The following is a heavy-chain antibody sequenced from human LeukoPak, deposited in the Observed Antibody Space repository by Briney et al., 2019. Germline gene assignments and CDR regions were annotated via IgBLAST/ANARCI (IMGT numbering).Heavy chain of an antibody. CDR1: GGSFSGYY. CDR3: ARATNPTYYYDSSGYYFFDY. V-gene: IGHV4-34*01. J-gene: IGHJ4*02. CDR2: INHSGST. Sequence: SETLSLTCAVYGGSFSGYYWSWIRQPPGKGLEWIWEINHSGSTNYNPSLKSRVTISVDTSKNQFSLKLSSVTAADTAGYYCARATNPTYYYDSSGYYFFDYWGQGTLVTVSS. D-gene: IGHD3-22*01.